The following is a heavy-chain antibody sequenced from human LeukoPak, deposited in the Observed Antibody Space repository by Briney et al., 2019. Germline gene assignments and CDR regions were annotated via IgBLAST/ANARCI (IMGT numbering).Heavy chain of an antibody. D-gene: IGHD2-21*02. CDR3: ARSICGGDCYHEYYFDY. CDR1: GGSFSGYY. Sequence: PSETLSLTCAVYGGSFSGYYWSWIRQPPGKGLEWIGYIYHSGSTYYNPSLKSRVTISVDRSKNQFSLKLSSVTAADTAVYYCARSICGGDCYHEYYFDYWGQGTLVTVSS. CDR2: IYHSGST. J-gene: IGHJ4*02. V-gene: IGHV4-30-2*01.